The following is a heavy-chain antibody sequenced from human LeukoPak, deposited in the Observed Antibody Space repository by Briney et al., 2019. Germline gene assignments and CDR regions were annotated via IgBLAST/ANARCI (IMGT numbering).Heavy chain of an antibody. Sequence: SETLSLTCAVYGGSFSGYYWSWVRQPPGKGLEWIGEINPRGSANYNPSLKSRVTISIDTSKNQFSLKVTSVTAADTAVYYCARTSDRYCSGGSCYLAFWGQGTLVTVSS. CDR2: INPRGSA. J-gene: IGHJ4*02. CDR3: ARTSDRYCSGGSCYLAF. D-gene: IGHD2-15*01. V-gene: IGHV4-34*01. CDR1: GGSFSGYY.